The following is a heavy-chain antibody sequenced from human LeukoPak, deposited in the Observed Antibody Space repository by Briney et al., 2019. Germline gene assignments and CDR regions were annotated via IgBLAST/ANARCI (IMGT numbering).Heavy chain of an antibody. J-gene: IGHJ5*02. D-gene: IGHD4-17*01. CDR2: ITGNHGAT. CDR3: TKDPNGDYVGAFDP. V-gene: IGHV3-23*01. CDR1: GFTFSTFA. Sequence: GGSLRLPCAASGFTFSTFAMTWVRQAPGKGLEWVSSITGNHGATYNIDSVKGRFTISRDNSQNTLYLQMNSLRAEDTAVYYCTKDPNGDYVGAFDPWGQGTLVTVSS.